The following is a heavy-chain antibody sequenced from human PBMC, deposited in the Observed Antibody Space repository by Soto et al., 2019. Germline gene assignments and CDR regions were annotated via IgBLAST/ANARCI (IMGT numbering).Heavy chain of an antibody. CDR3: ARGGGYRYCSSTICPNYYYYYYGMDV. D-gene: IGHD2-2*01. V-gene: IGHV4-34*01. Sequence: SETLSLTCAVYGGSFSGYYWSWIRQPPGKGLEWIGEINHSGSTNYNPSLKSRVTISVDTSKNQFSLKLSSVTAADTAVYYCARGGGYRYCSSTICPNYYYYYYGMDVWGQGTTVTVS. CDR2: INHSGST. J-gene: IGHJ6*02. CDR1: GGSFSGYY.